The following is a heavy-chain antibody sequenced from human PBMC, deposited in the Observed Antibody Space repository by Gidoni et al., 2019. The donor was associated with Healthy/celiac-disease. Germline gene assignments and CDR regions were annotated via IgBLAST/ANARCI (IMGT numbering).Heavy chain of an antibody. Sequence: QVQLQESGPGLVKPSETLSLTCTVSGGSISSYYWSWIRQPPGKGLEWIGYIYYSGSTNYNPSLKSRVTISVDTSKNQFSLKLSSVTAADTAVYYCARSAYYYDSNFDYWGQGTLVTVSS. CDR1: GGSISSYY. V-gene: IGHV4-59*01. J-gene: IGHJ4*02. CDR2: IYYSGST. D-gene: IGHD3-22*01. CDR3: ARSAYYYDSNFDY.